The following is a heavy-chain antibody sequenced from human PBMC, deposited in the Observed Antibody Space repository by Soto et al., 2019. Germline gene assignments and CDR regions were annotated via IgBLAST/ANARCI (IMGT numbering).Heavy chain of an antibody. CDR1: GFTFSSYA. Sequence: GGSLRLSCAASGFTFSSYAMSWVRQAPGKGLEWVSAISGSGGSTYYADSVKGRFTISRDNSKNTLYLQMNSLRAEDTAVYYCAKEGYSSSWPHDAFDIWGQGTMVTVSS. CDR3: AKEGYSSSWPHDAFDI. J-gene: IGHJ3*02. V-gene: IGHV3-23*01. CDR2: ISGSGGST. D-gene: IGHD6-13*01.